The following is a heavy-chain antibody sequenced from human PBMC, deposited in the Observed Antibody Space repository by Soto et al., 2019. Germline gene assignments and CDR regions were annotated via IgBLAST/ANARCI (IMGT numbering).Heavy chain of an antibody. Sequence: QVQLVQSGAEVKKPGASVKVSCKASGYTFTSYGISWVRQAPGQGLEWMGWISAYNGNTNYAQKLQGRGTMTTETSTSTAYMELRSLRSDDTAVYYCARAPDLAAAGTNNFDYWGQGTLVTVSS. CDR2: ISAYNGNT. V-gene: IGHV1-18*01. D-gene: IGHD6-13*01. CDR3: ARAPDLAAAGTNNFDY. CDR1: GYTFTSYG. J-gene: IGHJ4*02.